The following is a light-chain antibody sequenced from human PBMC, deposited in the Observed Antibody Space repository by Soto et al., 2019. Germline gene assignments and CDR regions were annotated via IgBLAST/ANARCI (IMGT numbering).Light chain of an antibody. V-gene: IGKV1-5*03. J-gene: IGKJ1*01. CDR1: QSISSW. Sequence: DIQMTQSRSTLSASVGDRVTITCRASQSISSWLAWYQQKPGKAPKRLIYKASSLESGVPSRFSGSGSGTEFTLTISSLQPDDFATYYCQQYNSYPWTFGQGTKVEIK. CDR2: KAS. CDR3: QQYNSYPWT.